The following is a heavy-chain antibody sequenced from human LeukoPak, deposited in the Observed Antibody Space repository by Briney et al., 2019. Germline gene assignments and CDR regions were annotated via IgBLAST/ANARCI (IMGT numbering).Heavy chain of an antibody. CDR2: ISYYRSNK. CDR1: GFTFSSYA. Sequence: GGSLRLSCAASGFTFSSYAMHWVRQAPGKGLEWVAVISYYRSNKYYADSVKGRFTISRDNSKNTLYLQMNSLRVEETAVYYCAELGITMIGGVWGKGTTVTISS. V-gene: IGHV3-30*04. J-gene: IGHJ6*04. CDR3: AELGITMIGGV. D-gene: IGHD3-10*02.